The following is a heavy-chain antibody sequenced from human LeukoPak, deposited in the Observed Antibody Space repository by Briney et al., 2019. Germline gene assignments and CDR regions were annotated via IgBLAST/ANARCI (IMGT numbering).Heavy chain of an antibody. CDR3: ARGARIAVAGTKGSSWFDP. J-gene: IGHJ5*02. CDR1: GGAISSYY. CDR2: IYYSGST. V-gene: IGHV4-59*01. Sequence: SETLSLTCTVSGGAISSYYWSWIRQPPGKGLEWIGYIYYSGSTNYNPSLKSRVTISVDTTKEQFSLKLSSVTAADTAVYYCARGARIAVAGTKGSSWFDPWGQGTLVTVSS. D-gene: IGHD6-13*01.